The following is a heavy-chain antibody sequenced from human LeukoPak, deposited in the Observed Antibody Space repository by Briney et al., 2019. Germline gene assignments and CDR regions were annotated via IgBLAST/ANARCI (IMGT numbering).Heavy chain of an antibody. D-gene: IGHD2-2*01. CDR2: ISGSGGST. CDR3: AKDRSCTGSSCNVGS. CDR1: GFTFSSFA. Sequence: PGGSLRLSCAASGFTFSSFAMSWVRQAPGKGLEWASAISGSGGSTYYADSVKGRFTISRDNSKNTLFLQMNSLRAEDTAVYYCAKDRSCTGSSCNVGSWGQGTMVTVSS. V-gene: IGHV3-23*01. J-gene: IGHJ3*01.